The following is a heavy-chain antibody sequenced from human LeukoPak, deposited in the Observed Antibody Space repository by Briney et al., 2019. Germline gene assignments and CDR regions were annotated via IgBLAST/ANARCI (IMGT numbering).Heavy chain of an antibody. J-gene: IGHJ4*02. CDR3: AKGNNFYDSSGHYDF. Sequence: PGGSLRLSCAASGFNFSSYAMSWVRPAPGEGLGWGSAISGSGGSTYYADSVKGRFTISRDNSKNTLYLQMNSLRAEDTAIYYCAKGNNFYDSSGHYDFWGQGALVTVSS. CDR2: ISGSGGST. CDR1: GFNFSSYA. V-gene: IGHV3-23*01. D-gene: IGHD3-22*01.